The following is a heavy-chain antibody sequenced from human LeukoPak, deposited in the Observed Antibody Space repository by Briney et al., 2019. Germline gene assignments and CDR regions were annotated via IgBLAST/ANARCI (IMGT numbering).Heavy chain of an antibody. D-gene: IGHD5-12*01. CDR1: GGSINSYY. V-gene: IGHV4-4*07. J-gene: IGHJ4*02. CDR2: IYSSGST. Sequence: SETLSLTCTVSGGSINSYYWSWIRQPAGKGLEWIGRIYSSGSTGYNPSLKSRVTMSLDTSKNQFSPNLSSVTAADTAVYYCARVDIRTAFFDYWGQGTLVTVSS. CDR3: ARVDIRTAFFDY.